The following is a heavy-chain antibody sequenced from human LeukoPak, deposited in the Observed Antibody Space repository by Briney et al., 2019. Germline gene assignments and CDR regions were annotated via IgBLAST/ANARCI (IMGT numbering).Heavy chain of an antibody. J-gene: IGHJ4*02. D-gene: IGHD3-10*01. CDR2: ISGSGGST. Sequence: GGSLRLSCAASGFTFSSYAMSWVRQAPGKRLEWVSAISGSGGSTYYADSVKGRFTISRDNSKNTLYLQMNSLRAEDTAVYYCAKPLYGSGSYSDYWGQGTLVTVSP. V-gene: IGHV3-23*01. CDR3: AKPLYGSGSYSDY. CDR1: GFTFSSYA.